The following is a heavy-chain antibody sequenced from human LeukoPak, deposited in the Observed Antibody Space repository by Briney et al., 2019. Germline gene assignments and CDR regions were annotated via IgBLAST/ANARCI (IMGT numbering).Heavy chain of an antibody. V-gene: IGHV1-2*02. J-gene: IGHJ4*02. D-gene: IGHD5-12*01. CDR3: ARDPSNSGYDYLYYFDY. CDR1: GYTFTGYY. CDR2: INPDNGGT. Sequence: GASVKVSCKASGYTFTGYYMHWVRQAPGQGLEWMGWINPDNGGTNYAQKFQGRVTMTREMSISTAYMELSRLRSDDTAVYYCARDPSNSGYDYLYYFDYWGQGTLVTVSS.